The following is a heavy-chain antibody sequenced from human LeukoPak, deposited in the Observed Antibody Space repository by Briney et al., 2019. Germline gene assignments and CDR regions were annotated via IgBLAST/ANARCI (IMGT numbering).Heavy chain of an antibody. D-gene: IGHD1-26*01. Sequence: PGGSLRLSCAASGFTFSSYAMHWVRQAPGKGLEWVAVISYDGSNKYYADSVKGRFTISRDNSKNTLYLQMNSLRAEDTAVYYCARAYSGSYDYWGQGTLVTVSS. CDR1: GFTFSSYA. V-gene: IGHV3-30-3*01. CDR3: ARAYSGSYDY. J-gene: IGHJ4*02. CDR2: ISYDGSNK.